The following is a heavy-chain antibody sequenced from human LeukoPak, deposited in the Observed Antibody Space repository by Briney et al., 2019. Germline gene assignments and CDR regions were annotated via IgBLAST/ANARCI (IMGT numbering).Heavy chain of an antibody. CDR1: GYTFTSYA. V-gene: IGHV7-4-1*02. CDR2: INTNTGNP. CDR3: ARDRVLLWFGESYYFGY. Sequence: ASVKVSCKASGYTFTSYAMNWVRQAPGQGLEWMGWINTNTGNPTYAQGFTGRFVFSLDTSVSTAYLQISSLKAEDTAVYYCARDRVLLWFGESYYFGYWGQGTLVTVSS. J-gene: IGHJ4*02. D-gene: IGHD3-10*01.